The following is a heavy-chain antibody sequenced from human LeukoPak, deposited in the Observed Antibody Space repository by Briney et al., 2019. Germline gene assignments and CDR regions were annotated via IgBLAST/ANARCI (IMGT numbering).Heavy chain of an antibody. V-gene: IGHV1-69*04. Sequence: SVKVSCKASGGAFSSYAISWVRQAPGQGLEWMGRVIPIFGIANYAQKFQGRVTITADKSTSTAYMELSSLRSEDTAVYYCVYGYSSGWEYFDYWGQGTLVTVSS. CDR1: GGAFSSYA. D-gene: IGHD6-19*01. J-gene: IGHJ4*02. CDR3: VYGYSSGWEYFDY. CDR2: VIPIFGIA.